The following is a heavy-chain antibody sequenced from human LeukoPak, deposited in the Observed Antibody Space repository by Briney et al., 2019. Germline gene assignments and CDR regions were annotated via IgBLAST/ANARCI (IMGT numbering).Heavy chain of an antibody. J-gene: IGHJ4*02. CDR1: GFTLSSYA. V-gene: IGHV3-30*04. CDR2: ISYDGSKT. CDR3: ARVRITIFGVVIRQKYYFDY. Sequence: GGSLRLSCAASGFTLSSYAMHWVRQAPGKGLEWVAVISYDGSKTYYADSVKGRFTISRDNSKNTLYLQMNSLRAEDTAVYYCARVRITIFGVVIRQKYYFDYWGQGTLVTVSS. D-gene: IGHD3-3*01.